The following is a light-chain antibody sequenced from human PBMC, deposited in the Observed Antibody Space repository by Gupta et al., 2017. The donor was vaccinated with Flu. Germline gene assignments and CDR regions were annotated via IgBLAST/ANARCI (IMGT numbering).Light chain of an antibody. CDR3: QNWGTGIGV. J-gene: IGLJ2*01. CDR2: LNSDGSH. Sequence: QLVLTQSPSASASLGASVKLTCTLSSGHSSYAIAWHQQQPEKGPRYLMKLNSDGSHTKGDGIPDRFSGSSSGAERYLTISSLQAEDEDYYYCQNWGTGIGVFGGGTKLTVL. V-gene: IGLV4-69*01. CDR1: SGHSSYA.